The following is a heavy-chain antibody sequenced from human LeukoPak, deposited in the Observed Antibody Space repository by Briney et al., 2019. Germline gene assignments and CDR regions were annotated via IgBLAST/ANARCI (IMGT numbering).Heavy chain of an antibody. D-gene: IGHD3-22*01. Sequence: PGGSLRLSCAASGFTLTNYWMHCARQAPGKGLVWVSRINSDESDTNYADSVKGRFTISRDNARNTVYLQMNSLRAEDTAVYYCATASLPSDSSDKWGQGTMVTVSS. CDR3: ATASLPSDSSDK. CDR2: INSDESDT. CDR1: GFTLTNYW. J-gene: IGHJ3*01. V-gene: IGHV3-74*01.